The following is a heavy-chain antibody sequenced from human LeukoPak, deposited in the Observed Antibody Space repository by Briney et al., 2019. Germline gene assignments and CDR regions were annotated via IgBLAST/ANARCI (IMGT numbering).Heavy chain of an antibody. V-gene: IGHV3-53*05. CDR1: GFTVSSNY. J-gene: IGHJ6*02. D-gene: IGHD3-9*01. CDR3: ARATIYDILTGYYAGAWGLDV. Sequence: GGSLRLSCAASGFTVSSNYMSWVRQAPGKGLEWVSVFYSGGSTYYADSVKGRFTIYRDNSKNTLYLQMNSVGAEDTAVYYCARATIYDILTGYYAGAWGLDVWGQGTTVTVSS. CDR2: FYSGGST.